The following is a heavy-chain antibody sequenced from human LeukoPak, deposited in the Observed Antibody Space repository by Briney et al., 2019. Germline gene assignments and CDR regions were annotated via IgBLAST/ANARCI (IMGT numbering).Heavy chain of an antibody. CDR3: AREGGNDVSPAIGLYYYYGMDV. CDR1: GYTFTSYY. J-gene: IGHJ6*02. V-gene: IGHV1-46*01. D-gene: IGHD1-1*01. Sequence: ASVKVSCKASGYTFTSYYMHWVRQAPGQGLEWMGIINPSGGSTSYAQKFQGRVTMTRDTSTSTVYMELSSLRSEDTAVYYCAREGGNDVSPAIGLYYYYGMDVWGQGTTVTVS. CDR2: INPSGGST.